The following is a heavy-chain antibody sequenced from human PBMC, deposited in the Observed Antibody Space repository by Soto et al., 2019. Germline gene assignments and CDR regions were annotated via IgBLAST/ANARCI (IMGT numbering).Heavy chain of an antibody. CDR1: GFTFSSYA. CDR3: AKDSPGIAVAAHYYYYGMDV. CDR2: ISGSGGST. V-gene: IGHV3-23*01. J-gene: IGHJ6*02. Sequence: EVQLLESGGGLVQPGGSLRLSCAASGFTFSSYAMSWVRQAPGKGLEWVSAISGSGGSTYYADSVKGRFTISRDNSKNTLYLQMNSLRAEDTAVYYCAKDSPGIAVAAHYYYYGMDVWGQGTTVTVSS. D-gene: IGHD6-19*01.